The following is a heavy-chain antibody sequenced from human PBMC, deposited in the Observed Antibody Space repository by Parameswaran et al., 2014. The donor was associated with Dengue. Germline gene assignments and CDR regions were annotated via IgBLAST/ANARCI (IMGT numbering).Heavy chain of an antibody. Sequence: WIRQAPGKGLEWVSAISGSGGSTYYADSVKGRFTISRDNSKNTLYLQMNSLRAEDTAVYYCANLVGATTDGYFDYWGQGTLVTVSS. CDR3: ANLVGATTDGYFDY. J-gene: IGHJ4*02. CDR2: ISGSGGST. V-gene: IGHV3-23*01. D-gene: IGHD1-26*01.